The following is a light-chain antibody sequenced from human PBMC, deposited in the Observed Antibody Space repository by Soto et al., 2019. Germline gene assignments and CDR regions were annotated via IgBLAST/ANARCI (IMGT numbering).Light chain of an antibody. CDR1: STDVGGYNY. Sequence: QSALTQPPSASGSPGQSVTLSCTGTSTDVGGYNYVSWYQQHPGKAPKLIIYEVTTRPSGVPDRFSGSKSGNTASLTVSGLQAEDEADYYCSSDSGSNSVVFGGGTKLTVL. CDR3: SSDSGSNSVV. V-gene: IGLV2-8*01. J-gene: IGLJ2*01. CDR2: EVT.